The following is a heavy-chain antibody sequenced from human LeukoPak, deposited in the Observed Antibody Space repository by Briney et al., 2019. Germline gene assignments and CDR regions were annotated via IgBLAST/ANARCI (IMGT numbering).Heavy chain of an antibody. CDR2: IIPIFGTA. CDR3: ARRYYYDSSGYYTWFDP. J-gene: IGHJ5*02. Sequence: VASVKVSCKASGGTFSSYAISWVRQAPGQGLEWMGGIIPIFGTANYAQKFQGRVTITTEESTSTAYMELSSLRSEDTAVYYCARRYYYDSSGYYTWFDPWGQGTLVTVS. CDR1: GGTFSSYA. D-gene: IGHD3-22*01. V-gene: IGHV1-69*05.